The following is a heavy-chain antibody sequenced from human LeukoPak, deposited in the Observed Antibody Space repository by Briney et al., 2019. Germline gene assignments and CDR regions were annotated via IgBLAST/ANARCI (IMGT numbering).Heavy chain of an antibody. CDR1: GFTFSSYA. CDR3: AKDILAAGLFFDY. Sequence: GGSLRLSCAASGFTFSSYAMIWVRQAPGKGLEWVSAISGSGGSTYYADSVKGRFTISRDDARNSLYLQMNSLTAEDTAVYYCAKDILAAGLFFDYWGQGTLVTVSS. V-gene: IGHV3-23*01. CDR2: ISGSGGST. J-gene: IGHJ4*02. D-gene: IGHD6-13*01.